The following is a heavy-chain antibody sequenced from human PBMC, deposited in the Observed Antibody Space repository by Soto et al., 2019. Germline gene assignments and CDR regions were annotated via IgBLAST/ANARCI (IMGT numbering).Heavy chain of an antibody. Sequence: QVQLQESGPGLVKPSETLSLTCTVSGGSISSYYWSWIRQPPGKGLEWIGYIYYSGSTNYNPSLKRRGTISVDTSKNKFSLQLSSVAAAEPVVYYWARGWGLVFDYWGQGTLVTVSS. D-gene: IGHD2-21*02. J-gene: IGHJ4*02. CDR2: IYYSGST. CDR3: ARGWGLVFDY. CDR1: GGSISSYY. V-gene: IGHV4-59*01.